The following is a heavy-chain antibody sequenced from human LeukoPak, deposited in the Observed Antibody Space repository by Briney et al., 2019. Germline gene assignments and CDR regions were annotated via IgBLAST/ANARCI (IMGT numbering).Heavy chain of an antibody. CDR3: ARGWGYSSSSEYFDY. D-gene: IGHD6-6*01. J-gene: IGHJ4*02. V-gene: IGHV3-21*01. CDR2: ISSSSSYI. CDR1: GFTFSSYS. Sequence: PGGSLRLSCAASGFTFSSYSMNWVRQAPGKGLEWVSSISSSSSYIYYADSVKGRFTISRDNAKNSLYLQMNSLRAEDTAVYYCARGWGYSSSSEYFDYWGQGTLVTVSS.